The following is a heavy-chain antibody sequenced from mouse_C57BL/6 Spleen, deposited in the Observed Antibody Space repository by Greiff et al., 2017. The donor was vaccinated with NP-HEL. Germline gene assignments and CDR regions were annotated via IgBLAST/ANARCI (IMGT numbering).Heavy chain of an antibody. J-gene: IGHJ1*03. D-gene: IGHD1-1*01. CDR2: IYPGNSDT. CDR3: TRSYYYGSSYVGYFDV. Sequence: EVQLQESGTVLARPGASVKMSCKTSGYTFTSYWMHWVKQRPGQGLEWIGAIYPGNSDTSYNQKFKGKAKLTAVTSASTAYMELSSLTNEDSAVYYCTRSYYYGSSYVGYFDVWGTGTTVTVSS. V-gene: IGHV1-5*01. CDR1: GYTFTSYW.